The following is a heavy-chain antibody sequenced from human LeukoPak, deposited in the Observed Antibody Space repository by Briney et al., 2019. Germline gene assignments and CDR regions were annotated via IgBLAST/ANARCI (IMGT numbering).Heavy chain of an antibody. CDR3: ARAVGLTGDPARNWFDP. CDR1: GFTFSSYA. D-gene: IGHD7-27*01. CDR2: ISYDGSNK. J-gene: IGHJ5*02. Sequence: PGGSLRLSCAASGFTFSSYAMHWVRQAPGKGLEWVAVISYDGSNKYYADSVKGRFTISRDNSKNTLYLQMNSLRAEDTAVYYCARAVGLTGDPARNWFDPWGQGTLVTVSS. V-gene: IGHV3-30-3*01.